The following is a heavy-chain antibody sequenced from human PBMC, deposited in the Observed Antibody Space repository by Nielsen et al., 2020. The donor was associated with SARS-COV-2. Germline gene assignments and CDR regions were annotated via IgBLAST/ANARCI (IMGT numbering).Heavy chain of an antibody. D-gene: IGHD5-18*01. CDR3: AKGSRGYSYGEIDY. J-gene: IGHJ4*02. V-gene: IGHV3-30*18. CDR1: GFTFSDYG. Sequence: GESLKISCAASGFTFSDYGMHWVRQAPGKGLEWVAVISYDGSNKYYADSVKGRFTISRDNSKNTLYLQMNSLRAEDTAVYYCAKGSRGYSYGEIDYWGQGTLVTVSS. CDR2: ISYDGSNK.